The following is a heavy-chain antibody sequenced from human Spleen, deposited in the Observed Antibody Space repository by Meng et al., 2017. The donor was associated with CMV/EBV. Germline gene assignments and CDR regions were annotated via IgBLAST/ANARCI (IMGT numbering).Heavy chain of an antibody. CDR2: IYGGGSA. CDR3: ARGDYYYAPTI. V-gene: IGHV3-53*01. CDR1: GFSVSHIY. Sequence: GESLKISCAASGFSVSHIYMSWVRQAPGKGLEWVSVIYGGGSAYYADSVEGRFTISRDNFKNTLYLQMNSLRVEDTAVYYCARGDYYYAPTIWGQGTMVTVSS. J-gene: IGHJ3*02. D-gene: IGHD3-10*01.